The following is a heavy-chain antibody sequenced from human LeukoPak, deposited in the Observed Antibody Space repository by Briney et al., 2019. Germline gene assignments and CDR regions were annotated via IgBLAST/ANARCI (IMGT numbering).Heavy chain of an antibody. J-gene: IGHJ4*02. Sequence: PSETLSLTCTVSGGSINGYYCSWIRQPPGRGLEWIGYTYYSGNTNYSPSLKSRVTISVDASRNQFSLRLSSVTAADTAVYFCARHGIGAVPAEYVDYWGQGTLVTVSS. V-gene: IGHV4-59*08. CDR1: GGSINGYY. CDR2: TYYSGNT. CDR3: ARHGIGAVPAEYVDY. D-gene: IGHD6-19*01.